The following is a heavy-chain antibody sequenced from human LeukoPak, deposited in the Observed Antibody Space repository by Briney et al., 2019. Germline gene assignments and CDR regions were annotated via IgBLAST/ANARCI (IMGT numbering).Heavy chain of an antibody. J-gene: IGHJ3*02. V-gene: IGHV1-8*01. CDR2: MNPRDNT. CDR3: ARYTQHYGFDI. D-gene: IGHD3-3*02. Sequence: ASVKVSCKASGYTSTSPDINWVRQATGRGLEWLGWMNPRDNTGYAQKFQGRVTLTRDKSINTAFMELSSLRSEDTAVYYCARYTQHYGFDIWGQGTMVTVSA. CDR1: GYTSTSPD.